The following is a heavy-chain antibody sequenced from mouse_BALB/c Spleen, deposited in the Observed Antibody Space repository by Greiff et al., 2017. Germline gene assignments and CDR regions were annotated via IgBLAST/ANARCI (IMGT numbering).Heavy chain of an antibody. D-gene: IGHD2-10*02. CDR2: ISSGGSYT. V-gene: IGHV5-9-3*01. J-gene: IGHJ4*01. Sequence: EVKVVESGGGLVKPGGSLKLSCAASGFTFSSYAMSWVRQTPEKRLEWVATISSGGSYTYYPDSVKGRFTISRDNAKNTLYLQMSSLRSEDTAMYYGARQEGYGSYEGGFYAMDYWGQGTSVTVSS. CDR1: GFTFSSYA. CDR3: ARQEGYGSYEGGFYAMDY.